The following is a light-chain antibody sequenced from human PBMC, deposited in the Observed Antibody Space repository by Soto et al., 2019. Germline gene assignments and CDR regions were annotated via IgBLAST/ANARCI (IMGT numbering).Light chain of an antibody. V-gene: IGLV2-23*01. CDR2: EAD. Sequence: QSALTQPASVSGSPGQSITISCTRSRSDVGSYNFVSWYQLLPGKAPRLIIFEADKRPSGVSSRFSGSKSGYTASLTISGLQAEDEADYLCCSYAGDSALIFGGGTKLTVL. CDR3: CSYAGDSALI. CDR1: RSDVGSYNF. J-gene: IGLJ2*01.